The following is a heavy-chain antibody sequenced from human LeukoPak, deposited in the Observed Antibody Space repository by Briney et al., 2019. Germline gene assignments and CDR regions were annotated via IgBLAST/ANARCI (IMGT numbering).Heavy chain of an antibody. J-gene: IGHJ3*02. Sequence: SETLSLTCTVSGGSISSYYWSWIRQPPGKGLEWIGEIYHSGSTNYNPSLKSRVTISVDKSKNQFSLKLSSVTAADTAVYYCAREGAHDYGDYWSRVAFDIWGQGTMVTVSS. CDR2: IYHSGST. CDR3: AREGAHDYGDYWSRVAFDI. CDR1: GGSISSYY. V-gene: IGHV4-59*12. D-gene: IGHD4-17*01.